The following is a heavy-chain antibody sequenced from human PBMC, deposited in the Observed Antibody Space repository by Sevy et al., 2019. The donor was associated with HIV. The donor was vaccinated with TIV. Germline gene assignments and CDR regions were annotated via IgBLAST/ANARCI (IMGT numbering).Heavy chain of an antibody. CDR3: AGDGVMGGY. D-gene: IGHD3-16*01. CDR2: IKQDGSEK. V-gene: IGHV3-7*01. Sequence: GGSLRLSCAASGFTFSSYWMGWVRQAPGKGLEWVANIKQDGSEKNYVDSVKGRFTISRDNAKNSLYLQMNSLRADDTAVYYCAGDGVMGGYWGQGTLVTVSS. J-gene: IGHJ4*02. CDR1: GFTFSSYW.